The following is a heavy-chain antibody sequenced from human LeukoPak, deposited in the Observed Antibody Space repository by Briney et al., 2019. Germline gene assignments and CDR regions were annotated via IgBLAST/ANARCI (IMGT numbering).Heavy chain of an antibody. CDR2: MNPNSGNT. J-gene: IGHJ5*02. V-gene: IGHV1-8*01. Sequence: ASVKVSCKASGYTFTSYDINWVRQATGQGLEWMGWMNPNSGNTGYAQKFKGRLIMTRNTSITTAYMELSRLTSEDTAVYYCARSRTNWFDPWGQGTLVTVSS. CDR1: GYTFTSYD. CDR3: ARSRTNWFDP.